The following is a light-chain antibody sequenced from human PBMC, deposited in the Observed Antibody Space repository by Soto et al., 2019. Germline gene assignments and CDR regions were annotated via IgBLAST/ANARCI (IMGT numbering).Light chain of an antibody. CDR1: QSISNY. CDR2: AAS. V-gene: IGKV1-39*01. CDR3: QQSYSTLWT. J-gene: IGKJ1*01. Sequence: DIQMTQSPSSLSASVGDRVTITCRTSQSISNYLNWYQQKPGKAPKVLIYAASSLQSGVPSRFSGSGSGTDFTLTISSLQPEDFAMYYCQQSYSTLWTFGQGTKVEIK.